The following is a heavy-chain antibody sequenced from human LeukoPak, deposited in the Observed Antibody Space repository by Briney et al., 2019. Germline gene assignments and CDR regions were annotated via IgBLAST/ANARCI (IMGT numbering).Heavy chain of an antibody. CDR2: IYHSGST. V-gene: IGHV4-30-2*01. D-gene: IGHD4-17*01. Sequence: SQTLSLTCAVPGGSISSGGYSWSWIRQPPGQGLEWIGYIYHSGSTYYNPSLKSRVTISVDRSKNQFSLKLSSVTAADTAVYYCARSFSGDYPDYWGQGTLVTVSS. CDR3: ARSFSGDYPDY. CDR1: GGSISSGGYS. J-gene: IGHJ4*02.